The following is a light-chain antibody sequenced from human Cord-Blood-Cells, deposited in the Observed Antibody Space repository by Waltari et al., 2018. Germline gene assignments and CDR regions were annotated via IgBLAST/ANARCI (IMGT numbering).Light chain of an antibody. CDR2: GAS. J-gene: IGKJ4*01. V-gene: IGKV3-15*01. CDR1: QSVSRN. Sequence: EIVMTQSPATLYVSPGERATLSCRASQSVSRNLAWYQQQPGQAPRLLIYGASTRATGIPARFRGSGSGTEFTLTISSLQSEDFAVYYCQQYNNWPLTVGGGTKVEIK. CDR3: QQYNNWPLT.